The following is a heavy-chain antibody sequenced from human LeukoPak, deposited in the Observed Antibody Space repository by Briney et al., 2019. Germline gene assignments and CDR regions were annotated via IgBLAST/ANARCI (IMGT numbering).Heavy chain of an antibody. CDR2: VDHTGST. J-gene: IGHJ6*03. V-gene: IGHV4-59*01. Sequence: SETLSLTCTVSGGSISSYYWTWVRQPPGKGLEWIGYVDHTGSTKFNPSLNGRVSISRDTSNNFFSLRLRSVTAADTAVYFCARGRVSSSTWYSTYYYFFYMDFWGKGTTVTVSS. D-gene: IGHD4-11*01. CDR3: ARGRVSSSTWYSTYYYFFYMDF. CDR1: GGSISSYY.